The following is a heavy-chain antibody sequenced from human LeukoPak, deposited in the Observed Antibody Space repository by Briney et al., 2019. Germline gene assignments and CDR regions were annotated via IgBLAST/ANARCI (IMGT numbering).Heavy chain of an antibody. Sequence: ASVKVSCKASGYTFTNYYMHWVRQAPGQGLEWMGIINPSGGSTSYAQKFQGRVTMTRDTSTSTVYMELSSLRSEDTAVYYCARGKITFGGVIALAEYFQHWGQGTLVTVSS. CDR3: ARGKITFGGVIALAEYFQH. CDR2: INPSGGST. CDR1: GYTFTNYY. J-gene: IGHJ1*01. V-gene: IGHV1-46*01. D-gene: IGHD3-16*02.